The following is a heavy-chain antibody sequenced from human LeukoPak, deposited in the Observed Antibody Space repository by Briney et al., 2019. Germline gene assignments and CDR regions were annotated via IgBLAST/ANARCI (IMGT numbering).Heavy chain of an antibody. D-gene: IGHD6-19*01. CDR3: ASVSFHQWLAIDY. J-gene: IGHJ4*02. CDR2: IIPIFGTA. Sequence: SVKVSCKASGYTFTSYGISWVRQAPGQGLEWMGGIIPIFGTANYAQKFQGRVTITADESTSTAYMELSSLRSEDTAVYYCASVSFHQWLAIDYWGQGTLVTVSS. CDR1: GYTFTSYG. V-gene: IGHV1-69*13.